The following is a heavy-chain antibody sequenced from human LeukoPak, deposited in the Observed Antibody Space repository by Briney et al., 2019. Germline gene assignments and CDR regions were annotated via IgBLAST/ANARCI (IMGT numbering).Heavy chain of an antibody. V-gene: IGHV4-38-2*01. D-gene: IGHD6-19*01. CDR2: IYRSGST. Sequence: KASETLSLTCAVSGYSISSGYYWGWIRQPPGKGLEWIGSIYRSGSTYYNPSLKSRVTISVDTSKNQFSLKLSSVSAADTAVYYCASEYSSGFFDYWGQGTLVTVSS. CDR3: ASEYSSGFFDY. CDR1: GYSISSGYY. J-gene: IGHJ4*02.